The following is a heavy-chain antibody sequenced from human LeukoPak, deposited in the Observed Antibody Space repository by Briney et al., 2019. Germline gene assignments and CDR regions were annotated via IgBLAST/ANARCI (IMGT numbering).Heavy chain of an antibody. CDR3: AIGYSYGYVDY. CDR2: IIPIFGTA. Sequence: SVKVSCKASGGTFSSYAISWVRQAPGQGLEWMGGIIPIFGTANYAQKLQGRVTMTTDTSTSTAYMELRSLRSDDTAVYYCAIGYSYGYVDYWGQGTLVTVSS. CDR1: GGTFSSYA. V-gene: IGHV1-69*05. D-gene: IGHD5-18*01. J-gene: IGHJ4*02.